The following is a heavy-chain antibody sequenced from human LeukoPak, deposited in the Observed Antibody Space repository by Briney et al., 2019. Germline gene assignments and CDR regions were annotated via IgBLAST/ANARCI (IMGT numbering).Heavy chain of an antibody. J-gene: IGHJ4*02. CDR2: IYHSGST. V-gene: IGHV4-30-2*01. CDR3: ARGKIQLWAFDY. Sequence: PSETLSLTCAVSGGSISSGGYSWSWIRQPPGKGLEWIGYIYHSGSTYYNPSLKSRVTISVDRSKNQFSLKLSSVTAADTAVYYCARGKIQLWAFDYWGQGTLVTVFS. CDR1: GGSISSGGYS. D-gene: IGHD5-18*01.